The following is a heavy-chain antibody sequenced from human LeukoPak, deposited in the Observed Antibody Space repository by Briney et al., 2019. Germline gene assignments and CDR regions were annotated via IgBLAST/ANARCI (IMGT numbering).Heavy chain of an antibody. D-gene: IGHD1-7*01. CDR2: MNPNSGNT. J-gene: IGHJ3*02. CDR1: GYTFTSYD. V-gene: IGHV1-8*01. Sequence: ASVKVSCKASGYTFTSYDINWVRQATGQGLGWMGWMNPNSGNTGYAQKFQGRVTMTRNTSISTAYMELSRLRSEDTAVYYCAREGLLGNWNYGNDAFDIWGQGTMVTVSS. CDR3: AREGLLGNWNYGNDAFDI.